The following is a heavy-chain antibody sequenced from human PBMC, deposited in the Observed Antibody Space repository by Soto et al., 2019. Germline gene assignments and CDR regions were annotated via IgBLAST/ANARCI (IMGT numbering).Heavy chain of an antibody. CDR3: SRKKGAVHGDGYYYFDY. Sequence: ASVKFSCKTSGYTFLKYYVHWGRQAPGQGLEGMGIINPTGRITSYAQKFQCRLTMTMDTATSTVYMYLSSLTSKDAAVYYCSRKKGAVHGDGYYYFDYWGQGTLVTVSS. D-gene: IGHD2-21*02. J-gene: IGHJ4*02. CDR1: GYTFLKYY. CDR2: INPTGRIT. V-gene: IGHV1-46*01.